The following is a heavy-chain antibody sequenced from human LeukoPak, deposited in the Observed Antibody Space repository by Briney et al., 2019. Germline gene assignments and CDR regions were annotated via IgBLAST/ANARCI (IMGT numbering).Heavy chain of an antibody. V-gene: IGHV4-59*08. Sequence: SETLSLTCTVSGDSISGYYWSWIRQPPGKGLEYIGYIYHSGTTNCSPSLKSRVTILVDTSKNQFSLKLSSVAAADTAVYYCARLPSGGGPFDFWGQGILVTVSS. CDR1: GDSISGYY. CDR2: IYHSGTT. J-gene: IGHJ4*02. CDR3: ARLPSGGGPFDF. D-gene: IGHD2-15*01.